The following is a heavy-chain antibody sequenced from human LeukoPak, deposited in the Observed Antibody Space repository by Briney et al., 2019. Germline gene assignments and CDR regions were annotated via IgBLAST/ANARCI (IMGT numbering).Heavy chain of an antibody. CDR3: ARGEVRVDY. Sequence: SETLSLTCAVYGGSFSGYYWSWIRQPPGQGLEWIGEINHSGSTNYNPSLKSRVTISVDTSKNQFSLTLSSVTAADTAVYYCARGEVRVDYWGQGTLVTVSS. CDR2: INHSGST. V-gene: IGHV4-34*01. D-gene: IGHD3-10*01. J-gene: IGHJ4*02. CDR1: GGSFSGYY.